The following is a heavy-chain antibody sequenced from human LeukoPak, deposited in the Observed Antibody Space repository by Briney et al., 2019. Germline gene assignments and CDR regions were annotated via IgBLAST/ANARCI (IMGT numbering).Heavy chain of an antibody. CDR2: ISGSGGST. D-gene: IGHD4-17*01. Sequence: PGGSLRPSCAASGFTFSSYAMSWVRQAPGKGLEWVSAISGSGGSTYYANSVKGRFTISRDNSKNTLYLQTNSLRAEDTAVYYCAKDPRENDYGDYRDYWGQGTLVTVSS. CDR3: AKDPRENDYGDYRDY. J-gene: IGHJ4*02. CDR1: GFTFSSYA. V-gene: IGHV3-23*01.